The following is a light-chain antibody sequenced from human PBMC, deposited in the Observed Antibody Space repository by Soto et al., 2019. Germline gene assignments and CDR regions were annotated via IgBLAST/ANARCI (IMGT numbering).Light chain of an antibody. CDR3: QQYFIFTPVT. CDR1: QSLLSSSNNKNY. V-gene: IGKV4-1*01. Sequence: DIVLTQSPDSLAVSLGERATIDCKSSQSLLSSSNNKNYLAWYQHKPGQPPKLLISWASSRASGVPDRFSASGSWTAFTLTINSLQDADVAVYYCQQYFIFTPVTFGQGTKV. CDR2: WAS. J-gene: IGKJ1*01.